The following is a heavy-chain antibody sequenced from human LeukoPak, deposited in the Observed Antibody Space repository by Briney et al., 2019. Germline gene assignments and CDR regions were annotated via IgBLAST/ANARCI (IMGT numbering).Heavy chain of an antibody. V-gene: IGHV4-4*07. CDR1: GGSFSSDY. D-gene: IGHD3-16*01. CDR3: AREGFGDSQYYGLDV. Sequence: PSETLSLTCTVSGGSFSSDYWSWIRQPAGKGLEWLGRIYTSGSTDYNPSLKSRVTMSVDTSRNQFSLRLSSVTAADTAVYYCAREGFGDSQYYGLDVWGQGTTVTVSS. CDR2: IYTSGST. J-gene: IGHJ6*02.